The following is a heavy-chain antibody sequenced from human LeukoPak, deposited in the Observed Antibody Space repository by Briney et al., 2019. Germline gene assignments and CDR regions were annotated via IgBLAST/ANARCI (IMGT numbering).Heavy chain of an antibody. CDR3: VRAQGVDIYGYGL. CDR2: ISSLSTST. CDR1: GFTFSSYA. V-gene: IGHV3-48*01. Sequence: GGSLRLSCAASGFTFSSYAMNWVRQAPGKGLEWISYISSLSTSTYYAESVKGRFTISRGNDKNSLYLQLNRLRAEDTAVYFCVRAQGVDIYGYGLWGPGTLVCVSS. D-gene: IGHD5-18*01. J-gene: IGHJ4*02.